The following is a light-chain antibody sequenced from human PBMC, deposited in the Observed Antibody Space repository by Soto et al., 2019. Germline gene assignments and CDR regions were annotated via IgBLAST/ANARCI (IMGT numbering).Light chain of an antibody. Sequence: DIVMTQSPDSLAVSLGERATINCKSSQSVLYSSSNKNYLAWYQQKPGQPPKLLFYWASNRESGVPDRFSGSGSGTDFTLTISSLQTEDVAVYYCQQYYKSPQTFGQGTKVEIK. CDR3: QQYYKSPQT. CDR1: QSVLYSSSNKNY. V-gene: IGKV4-1*01. CDR2: WAS. J-gene: IGKJ1*01.